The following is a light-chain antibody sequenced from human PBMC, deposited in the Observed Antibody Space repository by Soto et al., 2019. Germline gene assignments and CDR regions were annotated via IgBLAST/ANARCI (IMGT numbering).Light chain of an antibody. Sequence: EIVLTPSPATLSLSPGERATLSCRASQSVSSYLLWYQQKPGQTPRLLIYDASNRATGIPARFSGSGSETDFTLTISSLEPEDFAVYYCQQYNRWPFTFGPGTKVDIK. J-gene: IGKJ3*01. CDR3: QQYNRWPFT. V-gene: IGKV3-11*01. CDR1: QSVSSY. CDR2: DAS.